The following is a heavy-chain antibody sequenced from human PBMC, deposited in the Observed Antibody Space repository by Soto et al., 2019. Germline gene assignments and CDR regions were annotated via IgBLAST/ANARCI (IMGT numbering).Heavy chain of an antibody. Sequence: QVQLVQSGAEVKKPGASVKVSCKASGYTFTGYYMHWVRQAPGQGLEWMGWINPNSGGTNYAQKFQGWVTMTRDTAISTAYMELSRLRSDDTAVYYCARAPSSSWPPHFDYWGQGTLVTVSS. CDR1: GYTFTGYY. D-gene: IGHD6-13*01. V-gene: IGHV1-2*04. J-gene: IGHJ4*02. CDR3: ARAPSSSWPPHFDY. CDR2: INPNSGGT.